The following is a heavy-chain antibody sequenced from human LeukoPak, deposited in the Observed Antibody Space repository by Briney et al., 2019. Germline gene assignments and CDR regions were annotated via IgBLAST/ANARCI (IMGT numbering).Heavy chain of an antibody. V-gene: IGHV3-23*01. D-gene: IGHD3-3*01. CDR3: AITNNDFWGACID. J-gene: IGHJ4*02. CDR2: IGGSGVST. Sequence: PGGSLRLSCAASGFSFSSYGMNWVRQAPGKGLEWVSGIGGSGVSTNYANSVKGRFTISRDNSRNTLYMHMNSLRAEDTAVYYCAITNNDFWGACIDWCQGTLVTVSS. CDR1: GFSFSSYG.